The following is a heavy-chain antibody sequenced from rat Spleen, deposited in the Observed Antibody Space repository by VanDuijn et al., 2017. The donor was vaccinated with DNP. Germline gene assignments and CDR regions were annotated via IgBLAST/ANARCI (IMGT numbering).Heavy chain of an antibody. CDR1: GFTFSDYG. J-gene: IGHJ4*01. D-gene: IGHD1-2*01. Sequence: EVQLVESGGGLVQPGRSLRLSCAASGFTFSDYGMAWVLRAPTKGLEWIASISYDGDSTYYRDSVKGRFTISRDNAKNTLYLQMNSLRSEDTATYYCAREEQLSLYYAMDAWGQGTSVTVSS. CDR2: ISYDGDST. V-gene: IGHV5-20*01. CDR3: AREEQLSLYYAMDA.